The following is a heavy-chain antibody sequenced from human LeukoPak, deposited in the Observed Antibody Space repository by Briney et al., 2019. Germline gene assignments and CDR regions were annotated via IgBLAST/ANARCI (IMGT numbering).Heavy chain of an antibody. CDR2: INPNSGGT. CDR1: GCTFTGYY. J-gene: IGHJ5*02. Sequence: ASVKVSCKASGCTFTGYYMHWVRQAPGQGLEWMGWINPNSGGTNYAQKFQGRVTMTRDTSISTAYMELSRLRSDDTAAYYCATQLLSQNWFDPWGQGTLVTVSS. D-gene: IGHD2-2*01. CDR3: ATQLLSQNWFDP. V-gene: IGHV1-2*02.